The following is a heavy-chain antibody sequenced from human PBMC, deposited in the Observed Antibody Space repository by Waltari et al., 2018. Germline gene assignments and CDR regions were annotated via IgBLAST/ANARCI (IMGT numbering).Heavy chain of an antibody. CDR1: GFTFSSFA. CDR2: ISYDGTGK. V-gene: IGHV3-30*01. CDR3: ARGYSGNDLLFSDY. J-gene: IGHJ4*02. D-gene: IGHD5-12*01. Sequence: QVQLVESGGGVVQPGTSLRLSCAASGFTFSSFAMPWVRQAPGKGLEWVAVISYDGTGKYYADSVKGRFTVSRDSSKKMLFLQMDSLRPEDTAVYYCARGYSGNDLLFSDYWGQGTLVTVSS.